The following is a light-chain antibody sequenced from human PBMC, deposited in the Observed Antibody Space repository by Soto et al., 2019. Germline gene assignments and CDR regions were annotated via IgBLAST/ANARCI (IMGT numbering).Light chain of an antibody. Sequence: QSVLTQPASVSGSLGQSITLSCTGTSSDVGGYNYVSWYQQHPGKVPKLIIYEVNNRPSGVSNRFSGSKSANTASLTISGLQADDEADYYCSSFTSSSTQVFGGGTKLTVL. CDR2: EVN. V-gene: IGLV2-14*01. CDR3: SSFTSSSTQV. J-gene: IGLJ3*02. CDR1: SSDVGGYNY.